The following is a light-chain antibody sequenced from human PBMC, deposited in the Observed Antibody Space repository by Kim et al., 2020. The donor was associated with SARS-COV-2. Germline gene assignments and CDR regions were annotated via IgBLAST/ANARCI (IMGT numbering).Light chain of an antibody. CDR3: LLYYGGAYV. Sequence: PGGTITITCATRTGEVTGCYYPNWFQKEPGQAPRALIYSKSNKHSWTPARFSGSLRGGKAALTLSGVQPEDEAEYYCLLYYGGAYVFGTGTKVTVL. CDR1: TGEVTGCYY. J-gene: IGLJ1*01. CDR2: SKS. V-gene: IGLV7-43*01.